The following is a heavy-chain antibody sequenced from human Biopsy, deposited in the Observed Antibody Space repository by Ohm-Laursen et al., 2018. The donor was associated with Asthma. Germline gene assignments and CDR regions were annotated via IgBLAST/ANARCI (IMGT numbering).Heavy chain of an antibody. J-gene: IGHJ6*02. D-gene: IGHD3-10*01. CDR1: GYTFNSAG. Sequence: ASVKVPCKPSGYTFNSAGITRVRQAPGQGLEWMGWISVYNGNTKVAQKLQDRVTMITDTSTSTAYMELRSLRSDDTAVYFCARAVDYSHYYGIDVWGQGTTVTVS. CDR2: ISVYNGNT. V-gene: IGHV1-18*01. CDR3: ARAVDYSHYYGIDV.